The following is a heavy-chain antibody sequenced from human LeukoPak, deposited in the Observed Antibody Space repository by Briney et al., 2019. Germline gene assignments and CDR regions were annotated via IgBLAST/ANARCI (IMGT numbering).Heavy chain of an antibody. CDR2: IIPIFSTT. V-gene: IGHV1-69*13. CDR1: GGTFSSYA. D-gene: IGHD6-19*01. J-gene: IGHJ2*01. Sequence: SVKVSCKASGGTFSSYAINWVRQAPGQGLEWMGGIIPIFSTTDHAQKFQGRVTITADESTSTAYMELSSLRSEDSAVYYCARRPGSAWYGDWYFDLWGRGNLVTVTS. CDR3: ARRPGSAWYGDWYFDL.